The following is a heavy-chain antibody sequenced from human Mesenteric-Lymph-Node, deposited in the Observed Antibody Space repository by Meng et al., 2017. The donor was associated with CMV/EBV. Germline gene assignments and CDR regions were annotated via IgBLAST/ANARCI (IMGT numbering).Heavy chain of an antibody. D-gene: IGHD2-8*02. CDR1: GASVSSASDY. CDR2: VYYRGST. Sequence: SETLSLTCSVSGASVSSASDYWSWIRQPPGQELEWIGYVYYRGSTNYNLFFKSRVTISMDTSANQFSMQLTSVAAADTAVYYCARESCNYGSTGCFLDYWGQGILVTVSS. CDR3: ARESCNYGSTGCFLDY. V-gene: IGHV4-61*01. J-gene: IGHJ4*02.